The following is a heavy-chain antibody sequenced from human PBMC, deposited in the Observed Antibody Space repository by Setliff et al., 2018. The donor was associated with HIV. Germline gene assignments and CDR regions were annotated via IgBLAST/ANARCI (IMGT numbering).Heavy chain of an antibody. D-gene: IGHD3-22*01. Sequence: PGGSLRLSCAASGFTFNNYAIHWVRQAPGKGLEWVALISYDGTYKYYAESVKGRFTISRDNSKNTVYLQMNSLRAEDTAEYYCAKELAASGLGYFDSWGRGSLVTVSS. V-gene: IGHV3-30*04. CDR3: AKELAASGLGYFDS. J-gene: IGHJ4*02. CDR2: ISYDGTYK. CDR1: GFTFNNYA.